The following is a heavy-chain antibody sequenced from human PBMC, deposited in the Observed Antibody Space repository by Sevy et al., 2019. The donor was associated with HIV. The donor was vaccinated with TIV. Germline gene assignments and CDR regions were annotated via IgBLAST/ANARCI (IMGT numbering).Heavy chain of an antibody. V-gene: IGHV4-4*07. D-gene: IGHD6-13*01. J-gene: IGHJ5*02. Sequence: SETLSLTCTVSGGSISSYYWSWIRQPAGKGLEWIGRIYTSGSTNYNPSLKSRVTMSVDTSKNQFSLKLSSVTAADTAVYCWARTNSYSSSWNNWFDPWGQGTLVTVSS. CDR2: IYTSGST. CDR3: ARTNSYSSSWNNWFDP. CDR1: GGSISSYY.